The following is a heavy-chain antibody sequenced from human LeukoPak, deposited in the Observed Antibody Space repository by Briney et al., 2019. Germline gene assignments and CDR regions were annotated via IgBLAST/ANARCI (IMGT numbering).Heavy chain of an antibody. V-gene: IGHV4-34*01. Sequence: SETLSLTCAVYGGSFSGYYWSWIRQPPGKGLEWIGEINHSGSTNYNPSLKSRVTLSVDTSKNQFSLKLSSVTAADTAVYYCARDPLLRAFDIWGQGTMVTVSS. J-gene: IGHJ3*02. CDR1: GGSFSGYY. CDR2: INHSGST. CDR3: ARDPLLRAFDI.